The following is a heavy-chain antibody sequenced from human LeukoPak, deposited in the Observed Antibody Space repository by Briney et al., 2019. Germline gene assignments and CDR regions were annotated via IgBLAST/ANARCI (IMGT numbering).Heavy chain of an antibody. CDR1: GGSISSYY. V-gene: IGHV4-59*08. D-gene: IGHD3-3*01. J-gene: IGHJ6*02. CDR3: ARLVRYDFWSGYSLANYGMDV. Sequence: SETLSLTCTVSGGSISSYYWSWIRQPPGKGLEWIGYIYYSGSTNYNPSLKSRVTISVDTSKNQFSLKLSSVTAAGTAVYYCARLVRYDFWSGYSLANYGMDVWGQGTTVTVSS. CDR2: IYYSGST.